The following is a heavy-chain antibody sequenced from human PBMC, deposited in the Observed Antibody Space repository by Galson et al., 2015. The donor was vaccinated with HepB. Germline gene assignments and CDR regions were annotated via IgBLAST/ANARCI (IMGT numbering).Heavy chain of an antibody. CDR3: ARERVVGATSGVDS. J-gene: IGHJ4*02. V-gene: IGHV6-1*01. CDR2: THYRYKWYN. CDR1: GDSVSSISAA. Sequence: CAISGDSVSSISAAWNWIRQSPSRGLEWLGRTHYRYKWYNDYALSVKSRITINPDTSKNQFSLQLNSLTPEDTAVYYCARERVVGATSGVDSWGQGTLVTVSS. D-gene: IGHD1-26*01.